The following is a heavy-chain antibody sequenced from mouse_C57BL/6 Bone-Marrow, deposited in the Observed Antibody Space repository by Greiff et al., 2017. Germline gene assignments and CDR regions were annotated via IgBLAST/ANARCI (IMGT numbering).Heavy chain of an antibody. CDR1: GFTFSDYG. CDR3: ARLAHFDY. CDR2: ISSGSSTI. J-gene: IGHJ2*01. Sequence: DVTLQESGGGLVKPGGSLKLSCAASGFTFSDYGMHWVRQAPEKGLEWVAYISSGSSTIYYADTVQGRFTISRDNAKNTLFLQMTSLRSEDTAMYYCARLAHFDYWGQGTTLTVSS. V-gene: IGHV5-17*01.